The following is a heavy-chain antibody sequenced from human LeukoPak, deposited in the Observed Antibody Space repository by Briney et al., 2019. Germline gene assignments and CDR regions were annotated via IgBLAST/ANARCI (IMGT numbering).Heavy chain of an antibody. CDR1: GYTFTGYY. J-gene: IGHJ5*02. V-gene: IGHV1-2*02. CDR3: ARDTDERGYSYGGYWFDP. CDR2: INPNSGGT. Sequence: ASVKVSCKASGYTFTGYYMHWVRQAPGQGLEWMGWINPNSGGTNYAQKFQGRVTMTRDTSISTAYMELSSLRSEDTAVYYCARDTDERGYSYGGYWFDPWGQGTLVTVSS. D-gene: IGHD5-18*01.